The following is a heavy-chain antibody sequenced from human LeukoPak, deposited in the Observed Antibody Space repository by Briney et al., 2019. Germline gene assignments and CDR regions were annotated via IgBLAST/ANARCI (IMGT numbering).Heavy chain of an antibody. D-gene: IGHD5-12*01. Sequence: PSETLSLTCTVSGDSISSSSYYWGWIRQPPGKGLEWIGSIYYSGSTYYNPSLKSRVTISVDTSKNQFSLKLSSVTAADTAVYYCARDNGGYEKETFDYWGQGTLVTVSP. V-gene: IGHV4-39*07. CDR3: ARDNGGYEKETFDY. J-gene: IGHJ4*02. CDR2: IYYSGST. CDR1: GDSISSSSYY.